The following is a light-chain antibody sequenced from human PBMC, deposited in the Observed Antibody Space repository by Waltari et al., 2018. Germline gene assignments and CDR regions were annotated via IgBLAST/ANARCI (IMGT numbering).Light chain of an antibody. J-gene: IGKJ2*01. V-gene: IGKV3-20*01. CDR3: QQYGSSPPYT. CDR1: QSVSSNY. Sequence: EIVLTQSPGTLSLSPGDRATLSCRASQSVSSNYLVWYQQKPGQAPMLLIYGASSRATGIPDRFSGSGSGTDFTLTISRLEPEDFAVYYCQQYGSSPPYTFGQGTKLEIK. CDR2: GAS.